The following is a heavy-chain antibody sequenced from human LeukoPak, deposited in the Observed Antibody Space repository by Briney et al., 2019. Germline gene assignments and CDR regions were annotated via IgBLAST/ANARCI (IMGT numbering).Heavy chain of an antibody. J-gene: IGHJ4*02. V-gene: IGHV1-69*04. CDR1: GGTFSSYA. CDR2: IIPILGIA. CDR3: AKRHSSSWYDYFDY. Sequence: SVKVSCKASGGTFSSYAISWVRQAPGQGLEWMGRIIPILGIANYAQKFQGRVTITADKSTSTAYMELSSLRSEDTAVYYCAKRHSSSWYDYFDYWGQGTLVTVSS. D-gene: IGHD6-13*01.